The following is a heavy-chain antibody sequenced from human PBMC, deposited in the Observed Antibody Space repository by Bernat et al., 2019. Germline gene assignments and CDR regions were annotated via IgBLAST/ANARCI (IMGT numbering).Heavy chain of an antibody. Sequence: QVQLVESGGGVVQAGRSLRLSCAASGYTFSKSGMHWVRQAPGKVLEWVAVIWGDGSKKFYADSVKGRFSISKDDSKNTLYLQMNSLTAEDTAVYYCAKGTSGAGDFDYWGQGALVTVSS. D-gene: IGHD3-3*02. CDR1: GYTFSKSG. CDR2: IWGDGSKK. CDR3: AKGTSGAGDFDY. J-gene: IGHJ4*02. V-gene: IGHV3-33*06.